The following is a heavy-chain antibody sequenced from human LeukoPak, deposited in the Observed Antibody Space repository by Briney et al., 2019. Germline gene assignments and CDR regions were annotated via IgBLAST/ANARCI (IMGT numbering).Heavy chain of an antibody. J-gene: IGHJ4*02. CDR1: GDTSSSYA. CDR3: ARSVVXDFVWGTYRKPVSYYFDY. CDR2: IIPIVGTA. D-gene: IGHD3-16*02. Sequence: GASVKVSCKASGDTSSSYAISWVRQAPGQGLEWMGGIIPIVGTANYAQKFQGRVTITTDESTSTAYMELSSLTSEDTAVYYCARSVVXDFVWGTYRKPVSYYFDYWGQGXLATI. V-gene: IGHV1-69*05.